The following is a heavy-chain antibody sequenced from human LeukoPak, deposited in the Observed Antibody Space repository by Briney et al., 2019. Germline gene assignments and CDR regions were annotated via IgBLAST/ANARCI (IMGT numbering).Heavy chain of an antibody. Sequence: QSGGSLRLSCAASGFTFSSYGMHWVRQAPGKGLEWVAFIRYDGSNKYYADSVKGRFTISRDNSKNTLFLQMNSLRAEDTAVYYWGKDKSLFRELDYGGQGPLVTVSS. CDR3: GKDKSLFRELDY. CDR2: IRYDGSNK. J-gene: IGHJ4*02. V-gene: IGHV3-30*02. D-gene: IGHD3-10*01. CDR1: GFTFSSYG.